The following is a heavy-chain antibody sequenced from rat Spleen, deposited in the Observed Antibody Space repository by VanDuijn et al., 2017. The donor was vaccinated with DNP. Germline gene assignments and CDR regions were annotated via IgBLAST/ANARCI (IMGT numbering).Heavy chain of an antibody. CDR2: ISYSGRS. CDR3: ARWVYYFDY. CDR1: GYSLTSNY. Sequence: VQLSESGPGLVRHPQSLSLPCSVTGYSLTSNYWGWVRRFQGNKMEYIGPISYSGRSHSNPSLKSRTSITRDTSKNQFFLQLNSVTTEDTATYYCARWVYYFDYWGQGIIVTVSS. V-gene: IGHV3-1*01. J-gene: IGHJ2*01.